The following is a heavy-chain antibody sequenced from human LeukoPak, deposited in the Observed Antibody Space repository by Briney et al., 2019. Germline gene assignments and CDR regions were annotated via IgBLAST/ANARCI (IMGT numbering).Heavy chain of an antibody. CDR2: IYYSGST. Sequence: SETLSLTCTVSGGSISSGDYYWSWIRQPPGKGLEWIGYIYYSGSTYYNPSLKSRVTISVDTSKNQFSLKLSSVTAADTAVYYCARAAPRYSSYDNYFDYWGQGTLVTVSS. CDR1: GGSISSGDYY. D-gene: IGHD5-12*01. J-gene: IGHJ4*02. CDR3: ARAAPRYSSYDNYFDY. V-gene: IGHV4-30-4*01.